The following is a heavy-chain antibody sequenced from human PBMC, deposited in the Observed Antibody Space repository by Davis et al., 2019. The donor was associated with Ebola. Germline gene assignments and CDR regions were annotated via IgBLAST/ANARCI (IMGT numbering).Heavy chain of an antibody. J-gene: IGHJ4*02. CDR3: ARDENYYDSSGYHYYFDY. Sequence: GGSLRLSCAASGFTFSSYAMSWVRQAPGKGLEWISAISGSGGSTYYADSVKGRFTISRDNSKNTLYLQMNSLRAEDTAVYYCARDENYYDSSGYHYYFDYWGQGTLVTVSS. CDR2: ISGSGGST. CDR1: GFTFSSYA. D-gene: IGHD3-22*01. V-gene: IGHV3-23*01.